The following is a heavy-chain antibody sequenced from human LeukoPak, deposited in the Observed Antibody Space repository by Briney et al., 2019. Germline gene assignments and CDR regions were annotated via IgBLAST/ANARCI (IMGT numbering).Heavy chain of an antibody. D-gene: IGHD3-22*01. CDR2: IWYDGSNK. Sequence: GGSLRLSCAASGFTFSSYGMHWVRQAPGKGLEWVAVIWYDGSNKYYADSVKGRFTISRDNSKNTLYLQMNSLRAEDTAVYYCARDEANRGRPAYYYDSSGCIDYWGQGTLVTVSS. CDR1: GFTFSSYG. CDR3: ARDEANRGRPAYYYDSSGCIDY. J-gene: IGHJ4*02. V-gene: IGHV3-33*01.